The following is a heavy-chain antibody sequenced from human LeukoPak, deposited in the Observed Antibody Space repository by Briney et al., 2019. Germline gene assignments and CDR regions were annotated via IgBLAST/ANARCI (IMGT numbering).Heavy chain of an antibody. Sequence: SETLPLTCTVSGGSISNHHWSWIRQPPGEGLEWIGYIYYSGSTSYNPSLKSRVTLSVDTSKNQFSLKLNSVTAADTAVYYCARRYCSGSTCYSGFDYWGQGTLVTVSS. CDR2: IYYSGST. D-gene: IGHD2-15*01. CDR1: GGSISNHH. CDR3: ARRYCSGSTCYSGFDY. V-gene: IGHV4-59*11. J-gene: IGHJ4*02.